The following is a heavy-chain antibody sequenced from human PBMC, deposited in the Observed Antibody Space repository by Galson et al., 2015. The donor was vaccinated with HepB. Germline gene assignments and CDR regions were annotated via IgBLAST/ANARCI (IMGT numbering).Heavy chain of an antibody. D-gene: IGHD2-15*01. J-gene: IGHJ4*02. Sequence: SLRLSCAASGFTFSMYSMNWVRQAPGKGLEWVSSISSSSSYIYYADSVKGRFTISRDNAKNSLYLQMNSLRAEDTAVYYCASSRVRVVTATPSDYWGQGTLVTVSS. CDR1: GFTFSMYS. CDR2: ISSSSSYI. CDR3: ASSRVRVVTATPSDY. V-gene: IGHV3-21*01.